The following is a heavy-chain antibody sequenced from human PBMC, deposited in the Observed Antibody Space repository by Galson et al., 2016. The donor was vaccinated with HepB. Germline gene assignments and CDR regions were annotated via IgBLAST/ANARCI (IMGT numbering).Heavy chain of an antibody. J-gene: IGHJ4*02. CDR3: ARDDYFRLGY. CDR1: GFIFSGYN. V-gene: IGHV3-48*02. Sequence: SLRLSCAASGFIFSGYNMNWARQAPGKGLEWIAWITSSSDTMYYADSVKGRFTVSRDNAKNSLYLEMNSLRDEDTAVYYCARDDYFRLGYWGQGTLVTVSS. CDR2: ITSSSDTM. D-gene: IGHD3-16*01.